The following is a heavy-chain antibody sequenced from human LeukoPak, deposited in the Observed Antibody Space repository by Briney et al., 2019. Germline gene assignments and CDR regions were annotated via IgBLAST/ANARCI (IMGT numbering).Heavy chain of an antibody. J-gene: IGHJ4*02. V-gene: IGHV3-23*01. D-gene: IGHD2/OR15-2a*01. Sequence: GGSLRLSCAASGFTFTSYGMSWVRQAPGKGLEWVSSISGTGGSPYYADSVKGRFTISRDNSENTVYLQMNSLRAEDTAVYYSAKPSGNYFPFDYWGQGTLVTVSS. CDR3: AKPSGNYFPFDY. CDR2: ISGTGGSP. CDR1: GFTFTSYG.